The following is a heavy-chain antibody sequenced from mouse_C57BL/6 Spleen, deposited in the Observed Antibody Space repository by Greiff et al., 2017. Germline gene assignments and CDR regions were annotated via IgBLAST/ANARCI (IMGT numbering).Heavy chain of an antibody. CDR1: GYTFTDYY. Sequence: EVQLQQSGPELVKPGASVKISCKASGYTFTDYYMNWVKQSHGKSLEWIGDINPNNGGTSYNQKFKGKATLTVDKSSSTAYMELRSLTSEDSAVYYCARGIYYGNYEYFDYWGQGTTLTVSS. V-gene: IGHV1-26*01. CDR3: ARGIYYGNYEYFDY. J-gene: IGHJ2*01. D-gene: IGHD2-1*01. CDR2: INPNNGGT.